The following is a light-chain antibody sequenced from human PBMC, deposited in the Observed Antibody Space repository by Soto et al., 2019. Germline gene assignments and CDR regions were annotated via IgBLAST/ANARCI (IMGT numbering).Light chain of an antibody. Sequence: DIQMTQSPSSLSASVGDRVTITCRASQGIRHYLAWYQKKTGKVPKLLIYAASSLQSGVPSRLSGSGYGTDLTITISSMQTEDFETYYCQQSYSNTRTFGQGTKVDIK. V-gene: IGKV1-39*01. CDR1: QGIRHY. CDR3: QQSYSNTRT. CDR2: AAS. J-gene: IGKJ1*01.